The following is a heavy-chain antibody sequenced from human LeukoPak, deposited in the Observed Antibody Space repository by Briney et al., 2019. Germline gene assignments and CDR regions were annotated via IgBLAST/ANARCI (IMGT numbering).Heavy chain of an antibody. V-gene: IGHV1-24*01. CDR1: GYTLTELS. CDR3: ATSALAVAPFDY. Sequence: ASVKVSCKVSGYTLTELSVHWVRQAPGKGLEWMGGFDPEDGETIYAQKFQGRVTMTEDTSTDTAYMGLSSLRSEDTAVYYCATSALAVAPFDYWGQGTLVTVSS. J-gene: IGHJ4*02. CDR2: FDPEDGET. D-gene: IGHD6-19*01.